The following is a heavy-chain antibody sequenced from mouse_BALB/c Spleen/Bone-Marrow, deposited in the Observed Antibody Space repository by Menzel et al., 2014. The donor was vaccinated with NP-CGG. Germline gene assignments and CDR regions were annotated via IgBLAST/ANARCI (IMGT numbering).Heavy chain of an antibody. D-gene: IGHD2-13*01. V-gene: IGHV1S81*02. CDR2: IIPSNGRS. Sequence: QVQLQQSGAELVKPGTSMKLSCKTSGYTFTSYWMHWVKQRPGQGLEWIGEIIPSNGRSNYNEKFKNKATLTVDKSSSTAYMQLSSLTSEDSAVYFCARTYGDSPYFYAMDYWGQGTSATVSS. CDR1: GYTFTSYW. J-gene: IGHJ4*01. CDR3: ARTYGDSPYFYAMDY.